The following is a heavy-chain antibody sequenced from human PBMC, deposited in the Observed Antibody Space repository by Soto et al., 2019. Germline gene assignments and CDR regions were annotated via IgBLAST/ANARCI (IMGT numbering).Heavy chain of an antibody. D-gene: IGHD2-2*01. CDR3: AAYCSSSSCYGRDY. V-gene: IGHV3-21*06. Sequence: EVHLVESGGGLVKPGGSLRLSCTVSGFMFSNYDMNWVRQAPGKGLEWVSSIFSSGSSLYYGDSVKGRFTVSRDIAKNSVYLQMNSLRAEDTAVYYCAAYCSSSSCYGRDYWGQGTLVIVST. CDR1: GFMFSNYD. CDR2: IFSSGSSL. J-gene: IGHJ4*02.